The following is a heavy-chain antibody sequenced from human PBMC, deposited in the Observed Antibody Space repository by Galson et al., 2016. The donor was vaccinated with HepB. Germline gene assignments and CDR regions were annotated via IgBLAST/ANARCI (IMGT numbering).Heavy chain of an antibody. J-gene: IGHJ4*02. D-gene: IGHD2-2*01. CDR1: GFIFTTYG. CDR3: ARDARHQPPPTGFDY. V-gene: IGHV3-33*01. Sequence: SLRLSCAASGFIFTTYGMHWVRQAPGKGLEWVAVIWYDGSKKYYGDSVKGRFTISRDNFKNTVYLQMDSLRVEYTAVYYCARDARHQPPPTGFDYWGQGTLVSVSS. CDR2: IWYDGSKK.